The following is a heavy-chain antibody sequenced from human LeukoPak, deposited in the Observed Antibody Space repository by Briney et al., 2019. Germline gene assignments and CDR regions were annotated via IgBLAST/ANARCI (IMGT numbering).Heavy chain of an antibody. CDR2: IIPIFGTA. J-gene: IGHJ3*02. V-gene: IGHV1-69*13. CDR1: GSTFSSYA. CDR3: ASPSIVGARSAAFDI. D-gene: IGHD1-26*01. Sequence: SVKVSCKASGSTFSSYAISWVRQAPGQGLEWMGGIIPIFGTANYAQKFQGRVTITADESTSTAYMELSSLRPEDTAVYYCASPSIVGARSAAFDIWGQGTMVTVSS.